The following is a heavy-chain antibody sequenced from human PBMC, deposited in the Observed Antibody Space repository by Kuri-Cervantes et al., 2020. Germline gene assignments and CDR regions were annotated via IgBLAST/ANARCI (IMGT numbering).Heavy chain of an antibody. CDR3: ARDRDYFDY. J-gene: IGHJ4*02. CDR2: IYSGGST. Sequence: GESLKISCAASGSTFSNAWMSWVRQAPGKGLEWVSVIYSGGSTYYADSVKGRFTISRDNSKNTLYLQMNSLRAEDTAVYYCARDRDYFDYWGQGTLVTVSS. D-gene: IGHD3-10*01. V-gene: IGHV3-53*01. CDR1: GSTFSNAW.